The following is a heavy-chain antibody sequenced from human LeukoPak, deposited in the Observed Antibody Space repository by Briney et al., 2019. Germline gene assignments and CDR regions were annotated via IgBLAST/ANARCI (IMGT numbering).Heavy chain of an antibody. CDR1: GGSISTYY. V-gene: IGHV4-4*07. Sequence: SETLSLTCTVSGGSISTYYWSWIRQPAGKGLEWIGRMYTSGTTKYNPSLKSRVTMSVDASNNQFSLKVSSVTAADTAVYYCARDQGSYYGVDVWGQGTTVTVSS. CDR3: ARDQGSYYGVDV. J-gene: IGHJ6*02. CDR2: MYTSGTT.